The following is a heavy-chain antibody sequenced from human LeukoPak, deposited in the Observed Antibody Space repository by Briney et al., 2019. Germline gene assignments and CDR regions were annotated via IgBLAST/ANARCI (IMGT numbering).Heavy chain of an antibody. CDR1: GYTFTGYY. Sequence: GASVKVSCKTSGYTFTGYYMHWVRQAPGQGLEWMGWINPNSGGTNYAQKFQGRVTMTRDTSISTAHMELSRLRSDDTAVYYCARDRYSSYDYWGQGTQVTVSS. CDR3: ARDRYSSYDY. D-gene: IGHD6-19*01. CDR2: INPNSGGT. V-gene: IGHV1-2*02. J-gene: IGHJ4*02.